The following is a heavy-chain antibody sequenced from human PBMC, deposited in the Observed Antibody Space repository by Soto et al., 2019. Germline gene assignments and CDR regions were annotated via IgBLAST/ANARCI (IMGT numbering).Heavy chain of an antibody. CDR2: TRNKANSYTT. CDR1: GFTFSDHY. V-gene: IGHV3-72*01. J-gene: IGHJ4*02. CDR3: ARRDYDSSGYYH. D-gene: IGHD3-22*01. Sequence: EVQLVESGGGLVQPGGSLRLSCAASGFTFSDHYMDWVRQAPGKGLEWVGRTRNKANSYTTEYAASVKGRFTISRDDSKNSLYLQMNSLTTADTAVYYCARRDYDSSGYYHWGQGTLVTVSS.